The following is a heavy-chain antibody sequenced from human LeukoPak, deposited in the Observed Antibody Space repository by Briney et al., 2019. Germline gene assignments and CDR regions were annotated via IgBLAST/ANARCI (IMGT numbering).Heavy chain of an antibody. Sequence: ASVKVSCKASGGTFSIYAISWVRHAPGQGLEWMGRIIPIFGIANYAQKFQGRVTITADKSTSTAYMELSSLRSEDTAVYYCARGTTVVEAYGMDVWGQGTTVTVSS. D-gene: IGHD4-23*01. CDR3: ARGTTVVEAYGMDV. J-gene: IGHJ6*02. CDR2: IIPIFGIA. V-gene: IGHV1-69*04. CDR1: GGTFSIYA.